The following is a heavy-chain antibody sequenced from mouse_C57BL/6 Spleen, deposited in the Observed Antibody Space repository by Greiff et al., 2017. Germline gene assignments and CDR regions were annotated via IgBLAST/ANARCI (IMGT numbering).Heavy chain of an antibody. CDR2: INPSSGGT. V-gene: IGHV1-53*01. CDR1: GYTFTSYW. D-gene: IGHD6-1*01. CDR3: ERGHCGRSTWFAY. J-gene: IGHJ3*01. Sequence: QVQLQQPGTELVKPGASVKLSCKASGYTFTSYWMHWVKQRPGQGLEWIGNINPSSGGTNYNEKFKSKATLTVDKSSSTAYMQLSSLTSEDSAVYYCERGHCGRSTWFAYWGQGTLVTVSA.